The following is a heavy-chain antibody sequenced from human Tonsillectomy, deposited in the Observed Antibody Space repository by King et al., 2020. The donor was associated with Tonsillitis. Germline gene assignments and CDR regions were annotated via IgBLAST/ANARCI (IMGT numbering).Heavy chain of an antibody. V-gene: IGHV1-46*01. Sequence: QLVQSGPEVKRPGDAVKVSCKTSGYTFSDYFMHWVRQAPGQGLEWMGIINPTDDRTWYAQKFQGRITMTRDTSTSTLFLDLFSLTSEDTAVYYCAREVSTGIGCFPHWGQGTLVTVSS. CDR1: GYTFSDYF. CDR2: INPTDDRT. J-gene: IGHJ4*02. CDR3: AREVSTGIGCFPH. D-gene: IGHD5/OR15-5a*01.